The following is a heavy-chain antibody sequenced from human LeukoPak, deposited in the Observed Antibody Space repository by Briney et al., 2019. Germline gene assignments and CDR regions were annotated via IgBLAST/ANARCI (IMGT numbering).Heavy chain of an antibody. Sequence: SQTLSLTCATSGDTVTSNSAAWNWIRQSPSRGLEWLGRTYQTYKVYNDYAIAVKNRITINPGTSKNQFSLQLMSVTREDAAVYYCARDLPPGAAGVTGPFDYWGQGTMVTVS. CDR2: TYQTYKVYN. V-gene: IGHV6-1*01. J-gene: IGHJ4*02. CDR3: ARDLPPGAAGVTGPFDY. D-gene: IGHD6-13*01. CDR1: GDTVTSNSAA.